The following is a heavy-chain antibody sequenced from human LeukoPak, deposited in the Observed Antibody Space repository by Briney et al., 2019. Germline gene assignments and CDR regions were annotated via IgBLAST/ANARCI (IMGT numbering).Heavy chain of an antibody. CDR2: IYTSGST. D-gene: IGHD6-13*01. J-gene: IGHJ4*02. V-gene: IGHV4-4*07. CDR3: AIETTGAGTARPFDY. Sequence: PSETLSLTCTVSGGSISNFYWSWIRQPAGKTLEWIGRIYTSGSTNYNPSLKSRVTMSVDTSKNQFSLKLSSVTAADTAVYFCAIETTGAGTARPFDYWGQGTLLTVSS. CDR1: GGSISNFY.